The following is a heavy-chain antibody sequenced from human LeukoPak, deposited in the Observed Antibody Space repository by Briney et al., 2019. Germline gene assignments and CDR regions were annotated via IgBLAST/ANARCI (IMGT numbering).Heavy chain of an antibody. CDR3: ARDLRITMVRGVIYGY. CDR2: INPSGGST. V-gene: IGHV1-46*01. D-gene: IGHD3-10*01. CDR1: GGTFSSYA. Sequence: ASVKVSCKASGGTFSSYAISWVRQAPGQGLEWMGIINPSGGSTSYAQKFQGRVTMTTDTSTSTAYMELRSLRSDDTAVYYCARDLRITMVRGVIYGYWGQGTLVTVSS. J-gene: IGHJ4*02.